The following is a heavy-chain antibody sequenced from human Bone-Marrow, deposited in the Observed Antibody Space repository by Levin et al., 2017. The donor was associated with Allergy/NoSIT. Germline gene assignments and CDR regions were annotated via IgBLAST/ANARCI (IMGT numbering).Heavy chain of an antibody. CDR2: IKSKTDGETT. J-gene: IGHJ4*02. CDR1: GFIFSGAW. D-gene: IGHD3-16*01. CDR3: TTAPYIWASYGRDF. V-gene: IGHV3-15*01. Sequence: GESLKISCAASGFIFSGAWMSWVRQAPGKGLEWVGRIKSKTDGETTDFAAPVKDRFTISRDDSRNMVYLQMNILESEDSAVYYCTTAPYIWASYGRDFWGLGTLVSVFS.